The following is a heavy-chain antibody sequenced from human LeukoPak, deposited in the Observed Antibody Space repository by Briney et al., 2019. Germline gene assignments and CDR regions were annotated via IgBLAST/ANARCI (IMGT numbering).Heavy chain of an antibody. J-gene: IGHJ6*04. V-gene: IGHV3-48*04. CDR2: ISSSGSTI. CDR3: AELGITMIGGV. Sequence: GGSLRLSCAASGFTFSSYGINWVRQAPGKGLEWVSYISSSGSTIYYADSVKGRFTISRDNAKNSLYLQMNSLRAEDTAVYYCAELGITMIGGVWGKGTTVTISS. D-gene: IGHD3-10*02. CDR1: GFTFSSYG.